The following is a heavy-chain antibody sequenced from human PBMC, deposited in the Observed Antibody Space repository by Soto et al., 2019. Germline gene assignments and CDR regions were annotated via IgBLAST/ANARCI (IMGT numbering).Heavy chain of an antibody. D-gene: IGHD2-2*01. J-gene: IGHJ4*02. V-gene: IGHV3-7*05. CDR1: GFSFSSYW. Sequence: EVQLVESGGGLVQPGGSLRLSCAASGFSFSSYWMSWVRQVPGKGLEWVVNIKPDGSEIYYVDSAKGRFTISRDNAKNSVYLQMNSLSAEDTAMYHCARSISAIPGDNWGQGTLVTVSS. CDR3: ARSISAIPGDN. CDR2: IKPDGSEI.